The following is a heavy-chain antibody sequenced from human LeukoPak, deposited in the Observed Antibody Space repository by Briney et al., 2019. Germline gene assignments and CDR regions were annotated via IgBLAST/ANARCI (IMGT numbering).Heavy chain of an antibody. D-gene: IGHD6-13*01. V-gene: IGHV3-23*01. CDR3: AKVGSSSSWYSKPHYYGMDV. J-gene: IGHJ6*02. CDR2: ISGSGGST. Sequence: GGSLRLSCAASGFTFSSYAMSWVRQAPGKGLEWVSAISGSGGSTYYADSVKGRFTISRDNSKNTLYLQMNSLRAEDTAVYYCAKVGSSSSWYSKPHYYGMDVWGQGTRSPSP. CDR1: GFTFSSYA.